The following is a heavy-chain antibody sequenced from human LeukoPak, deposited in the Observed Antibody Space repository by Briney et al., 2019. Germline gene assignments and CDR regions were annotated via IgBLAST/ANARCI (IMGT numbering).Heavy chain of an antibody. CDR1: GFTFSSYA. J-gene: IGHJ4*02. CDR3: AKVSDPWPVHLVDY. Sequence: GGSLRLSCAASGFTFSSYAMSWVRQAPGKGLEWVSAISGSGGSTYYADSVKGRFTISRDNSKNTLYLQMNSLRAEDTAVYYCAKVSDPWPVHLVDYWGQGTLVTVSS. CDR2: ISGSGGST. V-gene: IGHV3-23*01. D-gene: IGHD6-19*01.